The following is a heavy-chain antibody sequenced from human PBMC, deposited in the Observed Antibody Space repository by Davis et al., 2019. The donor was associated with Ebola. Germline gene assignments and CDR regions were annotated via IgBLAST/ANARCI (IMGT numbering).Heavy chain of an antibody. V-gene: IGHV3-30*18. CDR1: GFTFSSYG. Sequence: GGSLRLSCAASGFTFSSYGMHWVRQAPGKGLEWVAVISYDGSNKYYADSVKGRFTISRDNSKNTLYLQMNSLRAEDTAVYYCAKDYRELGDSSGYYDYWGQGTLVTVFS. J-gene: IGHJ4*02. D-gene: IGHD3-22*01. CDR3: AKDYRELGDSSGYYDY. CDR2: ISYDGSNK.